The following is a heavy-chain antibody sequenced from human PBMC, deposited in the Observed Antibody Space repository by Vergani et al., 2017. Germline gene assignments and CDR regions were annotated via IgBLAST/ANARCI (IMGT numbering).Heavy chain of an antibody. CDR3: ARGGYCSSTSCSKAHGYFDL. D-gene: IGHD2-2*01. CDR1: GFTFSSYD. J-gene: IGHJ2*01. CDR2: IGTAGDT. V-gene: IGHV3-13*01. Sequence: EVQLVESGGGLVQPGGSLRLSCAASGFTFSSYDMHWVRQATGKGLEWVSAIGTAGDTYYPGSVKGRFTISRENAKNSLYLQMNSLRAGDTAVYYCARGGYCSSTSCSKAHGYFDLWGRGTLVTVSP.